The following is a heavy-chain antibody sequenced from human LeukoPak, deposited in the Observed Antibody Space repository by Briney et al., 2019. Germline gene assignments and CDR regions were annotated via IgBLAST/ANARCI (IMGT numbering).Heavy chain of an antibody. CDR2: ISYDGSNK. Sequence: AGSLRLSCAASGFTFSSYAMHWVRQAPGKGLEWVAVISYDGSNKYYADSVKGRFTISRDNSKNPLYLQMNSLRAEDTAVYYCARDWPGGYSGYDWWFDPWGQGTLVTVSS. CDR1: GFTFSSYA. J-gene: IGHJ5*02. CDR3: ARDWPGGYSGYDWWFDP. D-gene: IGHD5-12*01. V-gene: IGHV3-30*04.